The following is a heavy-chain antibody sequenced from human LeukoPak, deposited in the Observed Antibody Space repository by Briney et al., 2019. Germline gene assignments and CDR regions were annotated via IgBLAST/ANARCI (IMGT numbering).Heavy chain of an antibody. CDR3: AGRGDGNLYYFDH. J-gene: IGHJ4*02. CDR1: GFTFSSYW. V-gene: IGHV3-7*04. D-gene: IGHD5-24*01. CDR2: IKQDGGEK. Sequence: PGGSLRLSCAASGFTFSSYWMSWVRQAPGKGLEWVANIKQDGGEKYYVDSGKGRFTISRDNAKNSLYLQMNSLRPEDTAVYYCAGRGDGNLYYFDHWGQGTLVTASS.